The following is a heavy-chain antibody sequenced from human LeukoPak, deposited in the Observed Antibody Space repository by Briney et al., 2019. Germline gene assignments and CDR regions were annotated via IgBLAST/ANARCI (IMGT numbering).Heavy chain of an antibody. CDR2: ISYDGSNK. J-gene: IGHJ4*02. D-gene: IGHD3-16*01. CDR1: GFTFSSYG. V-gene: IGHV3-30*18. Sequence: PGGSLRLSCAASGFTFSSYGMHWVRQAPGKGLEWVAVISYDGSNKYYADSVKGRFTISRDNSKNTLYLQMNSLRAEDTAVYYCAKDLYDYVWGSPNFDYWGQGTLVTVSS. CDR3: AKDLYDYVWGSPNFDY.